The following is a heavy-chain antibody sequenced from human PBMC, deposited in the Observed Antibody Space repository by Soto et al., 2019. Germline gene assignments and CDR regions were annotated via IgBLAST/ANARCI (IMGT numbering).Heavy chain of an antibody. J-gene: IGHJ4*02. V-gene: IGHV3-23*01. CDR1: GFTFNSYS. CDR3: AKRSNYYFDY. Sequence: GGSLRLSCAASGFTFNSYSMGWVRQTPGKGLEWVSSITSGSTTYYADSVKGRFTVSRDNSKNTLFLQMNSLTAEDTAGYYCAKRSNYYFDYWGQGTLVTVSS. CDR2: ITSGSTT.